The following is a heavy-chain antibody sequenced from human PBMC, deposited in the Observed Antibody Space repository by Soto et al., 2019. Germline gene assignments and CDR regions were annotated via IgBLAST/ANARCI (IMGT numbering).Heavy chain of an antibody. V-gene: IGHV1-46*03. CDR2: INPSGGST. Sequence: RQAPGQGLEWMGIINPSGGSTSYAQKFQGRVTMTRDTSTSTVYMELSSLRSEDTAVYYCAREGDIVVVPAAIYMDVWGKGTTVTVSS. J-gene: IGHJ6*03. D-gene: IGHD2-2*01. CDR3: AREGDIVVVPAAIYMDV.